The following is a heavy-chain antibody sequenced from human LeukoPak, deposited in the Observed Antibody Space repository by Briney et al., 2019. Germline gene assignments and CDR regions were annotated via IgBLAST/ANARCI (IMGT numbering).Heavy chain of an antibody. CDR2: INVFNDNT. D-gene: IGHD3-3*01. CDR1: GYTFTGYY. V-gene: IGHV1-18*04. CDR3: ARVSGDFWSGYPFYYYYYMDV. Sequence: ASVEVSCKASGYTFTGYYLHWVRQAPGQGLEWMGWINVFNDNTNYIQKLQGRVTMTTDTSTSTAYMELRSLRSDDTAVYYCARVSGDFWSGYPFYYYYYMDVWGKGTTVTVSS. J-gene: IGHJ6*03.